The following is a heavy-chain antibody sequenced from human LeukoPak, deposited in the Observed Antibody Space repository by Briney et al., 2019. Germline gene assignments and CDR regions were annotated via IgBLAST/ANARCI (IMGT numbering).Heavy chain of an antibody. CDR3: ASGTAAATKDDYYYYYMDV. J-gene: IGHJ6*03. CDR1: GFTFSSYG. CDR2: ISYDGSNK. D-gene: IGHD6-13*01. Sequence: GGSLRLSCAASGFTFSSYGMHWVRQAPGKGLEWVAVISYDGSNKYYADSVKGRFTISRDNSKNTLYLQMNSLRAEDTAVYYCASGTAAATKDDYYYYYMDVWGKGTTVTVSS. V-gene: IGHV3-30*03.